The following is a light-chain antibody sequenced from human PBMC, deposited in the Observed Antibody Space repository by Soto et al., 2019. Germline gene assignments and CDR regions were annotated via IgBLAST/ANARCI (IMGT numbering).Light chain of an antibody. CDR2: TNN. J-gene: IGLJ3*02. Sequence: QSVLTQPPSASGPPGQRVTISCSGTTSNIGSRTVNWYQQLPGTAPKLLIYTNNQRPSGVPDRFSGSKSGTSASLAISGLQSGDEADYYCSAWDDSLKGWVFGGGTTLTVL. CDR3: SAWDDSLKGWV. V-gene: IGLV1-44*01. CDR1: TSNIGSRT.